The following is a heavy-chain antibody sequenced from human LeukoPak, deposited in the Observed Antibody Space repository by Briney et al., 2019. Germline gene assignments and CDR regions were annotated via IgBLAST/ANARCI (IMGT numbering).Heavy chain of an antibody. CDR2: ISYDGSNK. V-gene: IGHV3-30-3*01. D-gene: IGHD2-2*01. Sequence: GGSLRLSCAASGFTFSSYAMHWVRQAPGKGLEWVAVISYDGSNKYYADSVKGRFTISRDNSKSTLYLQMNSLRAEDTAVYYCATDFPCSSTSCYWGYWGQGTLVTVSS. J-gene: IGHJ4*02. CDR3: ATDFPCSSTSCYWGY. CDR1: GFTFSSYA.